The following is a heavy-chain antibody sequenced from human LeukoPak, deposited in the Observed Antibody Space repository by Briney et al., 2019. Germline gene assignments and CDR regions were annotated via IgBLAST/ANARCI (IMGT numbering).Heavy chain of an antibody. Sequence: PSETLSLTCTVSGGSISSYYWSWIRQPPGKGLEWIGYIYYSGSTNYNPSLKSRVTISVDTSKNQFSLKLSPVTAADTAVYYCAREFLYYDFWSGSPYQNWFDPWGQGTLVTVSS. D-gene: IGHD3-3*01. V-gene: IGHV4-59*01. J-gene: IGHJ5*02. CDR3: AREFLYYDFWSGSPYQNWFDP. CDR1: GGSISSYY. CDR2: IYYSGST.